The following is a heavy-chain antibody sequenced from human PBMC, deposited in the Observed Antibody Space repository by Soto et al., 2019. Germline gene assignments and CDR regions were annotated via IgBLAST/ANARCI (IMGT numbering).Heavy chain of an antibody. CDR3: VEAMAGSYYSGYHVAF. V-gene: IGHV3-30*18. D-gene: IGHD1-26*01. CDR1: GFTFSSYG. CDR2: ISYDGSQK. Sequence: QVQLVESGGGVVQPGKSLSLSCVASGFTFSSYGMHWVRQAPGKGLEWVALISYDGSQKYFGDSVKGRFTISRDNSKNTRYLVMDRLSAADTALFLCVEAMAGSYYSGYHVAFWGEGTQVTVSS. J-gene: IGHJ4*02.